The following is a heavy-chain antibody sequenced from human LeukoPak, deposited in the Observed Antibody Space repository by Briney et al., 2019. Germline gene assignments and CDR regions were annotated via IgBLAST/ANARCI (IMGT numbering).Heavy chain of an antibody. J-gene: IGHJ6*03. CDR1: GFTFSNAW. CDR2: IKSKTYGGTR. Sequence: GSLRLSCAASGFTFSNAWMSWVRQAPGKGLEWVGRIKSKTYGGTRDHAATVKGRFTISRENAKNSLYLQMDSLRAEDTAVYYCARDNWVPTLFGVVIGPGYYMDVWGKGTTVTVSS. V-gene: IGHV3-15*01. D-gene: IGHD3-3*01. CDR3: ARDNWVPTLFGVVIGPGYYMDV.